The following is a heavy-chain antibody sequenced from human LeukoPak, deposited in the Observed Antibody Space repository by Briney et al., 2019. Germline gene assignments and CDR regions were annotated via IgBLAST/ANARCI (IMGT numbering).Heavy chain of an antibody. D-gene: IGHD1-26*01. CDR1: GGTFSSYA. CDR2: IIPILGIA. V-gene: IGHV1-69*04. CDR3: ARDGRIVGATCNWFDP. J-gene: IGHJ5*02. Sequence: SVKVSCKASGGTFSSYAISWVRQAPGQGLEWMGRIIPILGIANYAQKFQGRATITADKSTSTAYMELSSLRSEDTAVYYCARDGRIVGATCNWFDPWGQGTLVTVSS.